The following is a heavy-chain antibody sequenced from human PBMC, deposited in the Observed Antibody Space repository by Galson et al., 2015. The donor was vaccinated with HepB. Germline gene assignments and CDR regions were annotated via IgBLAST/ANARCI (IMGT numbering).Heavy chain of an antibody. CDR3: ARANWNYANY. CDR1: GYPFSDYY. Sequence: SVKVSCKASGYPFSDYYIHWVRQAPGQGLEWVGWINPHSGGAYSAQKFQGRVTMTSDTSIRTAYMELSSLRSDDTAVYYCARANWNYANYWGQGTLVTVSS. CDR2: INPHSGGA. V-gene: IGHV1-2*02. J-gene: IGHJ4*03. D-gene: IGHD1-7*01.